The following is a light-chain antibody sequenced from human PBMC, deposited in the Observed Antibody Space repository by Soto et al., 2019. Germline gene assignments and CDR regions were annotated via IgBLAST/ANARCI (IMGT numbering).Light chain of an antibody. V-gene: IGLV2-14*01. CDR1: SSDVGGYDY. J-gene: IGLJ1*01. Sequence: SVLTQAASVSGSPGQSITISCTGNSSDVGGYDYVSWYQQHPGKAPKLMIYDVTNRPSGVSNRFSGSKSGNTASLTISGLQAEDEASYYCSSYTSSTSYVFGTGTKVTVL. CDR3: SSYTSSTSYV. CDR2: DVT.